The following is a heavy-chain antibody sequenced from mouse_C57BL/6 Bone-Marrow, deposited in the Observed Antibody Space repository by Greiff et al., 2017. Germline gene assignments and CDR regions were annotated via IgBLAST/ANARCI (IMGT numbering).Heavy chain of an antibody. CDR1: GYTFTDYY. J-gene: IGHJ2*01. D-gene: IGHD2-1*01. CDR2: IFPGSGST. CDR3: ARWAIYYGTPYYFDY. Sequence: VQLQQSGPELVKPGASVKISCKASGYTFTDYYINWVKQRPGQGLEWIGWIFPGSGSTYYNEKFKGKATLTVDKSSSTAYMLLSSLTSEDSAVYFCARWAIYYGTPYYFDYWGQGTTLTVSS. V-gene: IGHV1-75*01.